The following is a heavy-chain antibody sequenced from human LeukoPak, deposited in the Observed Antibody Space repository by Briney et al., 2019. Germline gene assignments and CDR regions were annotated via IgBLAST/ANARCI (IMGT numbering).Heavy chain of an antibody. V-gene: IGHV3-21*01. CDR2: ISSSSYI. D-gene: IGHD3-10*01. J-gene: IGHJ4*02. CDR1: GFTFSSYS. CDR3: AREAGGDGYYFDY. Sequence: GSLRLSCAASGFTFSSYSMNWVRQAPGKGLEWVSSISSSSYIYYADSVKGRFTISRDNAKNSLYLQMNSLRAEDTAVYYCAREAGGDGYYFDYWGQGTLVTVSS.